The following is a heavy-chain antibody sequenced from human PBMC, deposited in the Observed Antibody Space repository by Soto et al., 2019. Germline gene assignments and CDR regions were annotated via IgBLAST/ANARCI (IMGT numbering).Heavy chain of an antibody. J-gene: IGHJ4*02. CDR2: INHSGST. CDR3: ARDLYSGYDYPGDYDGGDY. CDR1: GGSFSGYY. D-gene: IGHD5-12*01. V-gene: IGHV4-34*01. Sequence: PSETLSLTCAVYGGSFSGYYWSWIRQPPGKGLEWIGEINHSGSTNYNPSLKSRVTISVDTSKNQFSLKLSSVTAADTAVYYCARDLYSGYDYPGDYDGGDYWGQGTRVTVSS.